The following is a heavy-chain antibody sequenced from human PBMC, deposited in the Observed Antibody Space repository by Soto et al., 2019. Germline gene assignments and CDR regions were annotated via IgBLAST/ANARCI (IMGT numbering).Heavy chain of an antibody. J-gene: IGHJ4*02. CDR1: GVFISSGGYS. V-gene: IGHV4-30-2*01. CDR3: ARETSPAGIAVAGTNLHFDS. D-gene: IGHD6-19*01. CDR2: INHSGST. Sequence: SETLSLTCAVSGVFISSGGYSWSWIRQPPGKGLEWIGYINHSGSTDYNPSLGNRVTISVDRSSNLFSLKLSSVTAADTAVYFCARETSPAGIAVAGTNLHFDSWGQGTQVTVSS.